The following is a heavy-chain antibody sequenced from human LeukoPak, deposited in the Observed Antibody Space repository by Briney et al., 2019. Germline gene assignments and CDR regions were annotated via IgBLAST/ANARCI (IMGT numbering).Heavy chain of an antibody. V-gene: IGHV1-18*01. CDR3: ARDGEAWELRGYLDY. CDR1: GYTFTSYG. Sequence: ASVRVSSKASGYTFTSYGISWVRQAPGQGLEWMGWISAYNGNTNYAQKLQGRVNMTTDTSTSTAYMELRSLRSDDTAVYYCARDGEAWELRGYLDYRGQGPLDTVSS. CDR2: ISAYNGNT. D-gene: IGHD1-26*01. J-gene: IGHJ4*02.